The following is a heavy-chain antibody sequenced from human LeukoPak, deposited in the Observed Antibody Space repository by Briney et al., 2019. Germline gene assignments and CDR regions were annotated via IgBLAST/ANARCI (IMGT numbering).Heavy chain of an antibody. V-gene: IGHV3-23*01. CDR3: ASIGQWLKDLDY. CDR2: ISGSGGST. CDR1: GFTFSTYG. D-gene: IGHD6-19*01. Sequence: GGSLRLSCAVSGFTFSTYGMTWVRQAPGKGLEWVSTISGSGGSTRYADSVKGRFTISRDNAKNSLYLQMNSLRAEDTAVYYCASIGQWLKDLDYWGQGTLVTVSS. J-gene: IGHJ4*02.